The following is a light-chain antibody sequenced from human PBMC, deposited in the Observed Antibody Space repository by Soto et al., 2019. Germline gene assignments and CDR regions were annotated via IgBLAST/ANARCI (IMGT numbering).Light chain of an antibody. CDR3: AAWDDSLSGPGV. CDR2: RNN. CDR1: SSNIGSNY. Sequence: QSVLTQPPPASGTPGQRVTISCSGSSSNIGSNYVYWYQQLPGTAPKLLIYRNNQRPSGVPDRFSGSKSGTSASLAISGLRSEDEADYYCAAWDDSLSGPGVFGGGTQLTVL. V-gene: IGLV1-47*01. J-gene: IGLJ3*02.